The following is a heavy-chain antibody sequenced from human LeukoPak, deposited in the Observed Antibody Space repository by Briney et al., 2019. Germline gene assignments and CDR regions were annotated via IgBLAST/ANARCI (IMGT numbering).Heavy chain of an antibody. CDR2: IYHSGST. CDR3: AREGGTHCSGGSCYPY. CDR1: GGSISSGGYS. V-gene: IGHV4-30-2*01. Sequence: SQTLSLTCAVSGGSISSGGYSWSWIRQPRGKGLEWIGYIYHSGSTYYNPSLKSRVTISVDRSKNQFSLKLSSVTAADTAVYYCAREGGTHCSGGSCYPYWGQGTLVTVSS. D-gene: IGHD2-15*01. J-gene: IGHJ4*02.